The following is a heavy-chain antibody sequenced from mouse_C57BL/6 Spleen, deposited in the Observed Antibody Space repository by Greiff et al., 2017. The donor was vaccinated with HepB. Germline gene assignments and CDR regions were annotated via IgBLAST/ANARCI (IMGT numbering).Heavy chain of an antibody. CDR3: ARGGLNYAMDY. CDR2: IYPGSGST. D-gene: IGHD1-3*01. V-gene: IGHV1-55*01. Sequence: QVQLQQPGAELVKPGASVKMFCKASGYTFTSYWITWVKQRPGQGLEWIGEIYPGSGSTNYNEKFKSKATLTVDTSSSTADMQLSSLTSEDSAVYYCARGGLNYAMDYWGQGTSVTVSS. J-gene: IGHJ4*01. CDR1: GYTFTSYW.